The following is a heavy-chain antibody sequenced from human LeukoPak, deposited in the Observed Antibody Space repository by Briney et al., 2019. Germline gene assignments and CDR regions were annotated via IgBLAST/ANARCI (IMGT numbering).Heavy chain of an antibody. CDR1: GFTFSIYS. CDR3: ARLGGSGNYYLDY. D-gene: IGHD3-10*01. J-gene: IGHJ4*02. Sequence: GGSLRLSCAASGFTFSIYSMNWVRPAPAKGLEWVSAISASSSYIYYTDSLKGRFTISRDNAKNSLYLQMNSLRAEDTAVYYCARLGGSGNYYLDYWGQGTLVTVSP. CDR2: ISASSSYI. V-gene: IGHV3-21*01.